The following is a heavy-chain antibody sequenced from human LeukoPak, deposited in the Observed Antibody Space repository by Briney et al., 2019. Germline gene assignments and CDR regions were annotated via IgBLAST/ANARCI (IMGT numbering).Heavy chain of an antibody. CDR1: GFTLSSYE. CDR3: TKASAARCIGVFCYPFDH. J-gene: IGHJ4*02. CDR2: IDYSGDSP. D-gene: IGHD2-15*01. V-gene: IGHV3-23*01. Sequence: SGGSLRLSCTGSGFTLSSYEMTWIRQAPGKGLEWVSSIDYSGDSPYYADSVKGRFTMSRDNSKNIVYLQLSSLRPEDTAVYYCTKASAARCIGVFCYPFDHWGQGTLVTVSS.